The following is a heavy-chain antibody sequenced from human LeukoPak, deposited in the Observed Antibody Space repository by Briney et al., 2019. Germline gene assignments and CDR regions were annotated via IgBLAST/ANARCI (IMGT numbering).Heavy chain of an antibody. J-gene: IGHJ3*02. Sequence: GGSLRLSCTASGFTVSSNYMSWVRQAPGKGLEWVSVIYSGGSTYYADSVKGRCTISRDNSKNTLYLQMNSLRAEDTAVYYCASSYDFWSDYRHDDAFDIWGQGTMVTVSS. D-gene: IGHD3-3*01. CDR2: IYSGGST. V-gene: IGHV3-53*01. CDR1: GFTVSSNY. CDR3: ASSYDFWSDYRHDDAFDI.